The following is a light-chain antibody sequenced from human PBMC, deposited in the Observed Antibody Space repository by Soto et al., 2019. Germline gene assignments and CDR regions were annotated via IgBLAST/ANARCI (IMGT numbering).Light chain of an antibody. CDR1: QGISTY. Sequence: IQMTQSPSSLSASVGDSVTITCQASQGISTYVNWYQQKAGKAPKILIYDTSNLEPGVPSRFSGSRSGTHGTFTITSLQPEECATDYGQQYADVPLTVGGGTKVDIK. V-gene: IGKV1-33*01. CDR2: DTS. J-gene: IGKJ4*01. CDR3: QQYADVPLT.